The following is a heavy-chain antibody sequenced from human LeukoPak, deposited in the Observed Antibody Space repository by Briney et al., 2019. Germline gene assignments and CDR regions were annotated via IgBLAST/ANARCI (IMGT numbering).Heavy chain of an antibody. D-gene: IGHD3-9*01. J-gene: IGHJ3*02. Sequence: TSETLSFTCAVYGGSFSGYYWSWIRQPPGKGLEWIGEINHSGSTNYNPSLKSRVTISVDTSKNQFSLKLSSVTAADTAVYYCARVFDYDDAFDIWGQGTMVTVSS. CDR2: INHSGST. V-gene: IGHV4-34*01. CDR3: ARVFDYDDAFDI. CDR1: GGSFSGYY.